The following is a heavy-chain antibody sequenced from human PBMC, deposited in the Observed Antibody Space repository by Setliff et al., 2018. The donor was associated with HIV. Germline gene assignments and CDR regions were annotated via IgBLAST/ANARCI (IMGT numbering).Heavy chain of an antibody. J-gene: IGHJ4*02. CDR3: ASGYYYAYSDY. V-gene: IGHV4-38-2*01. D-gene: IGHD5-18*01. Sequence: SETLSLTCAVSNYSISSGYYWGWIRQSPGKGLEWIGSMYHSGSTYSNPSLKSRVTMSIDTSKNQLSLKLRSVTAADTAVYYCASGYYYAYSDYWGQGTLVTVSS. CDR2: MYHSGST. CDR1: NYSISSGYY.